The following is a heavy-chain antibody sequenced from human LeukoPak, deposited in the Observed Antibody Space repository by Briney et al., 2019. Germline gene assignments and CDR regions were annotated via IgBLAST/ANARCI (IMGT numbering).Heavy chain of an antibody. CDR1: GYTFSSYA. J-gene: IGHJ6*02. D-gene: IGHD6-13*01. Sequence: TGGSLRLSCSASGYTFSSYAVHWVRQAPGKGLEYVSAISSNGGSTYYADSVKGRSTISRDNSKNTLYLQMSSLRAEDTAVYYCVKAGASSSWEVYYYYYGMDVWGQGTTVTVSS. CDR2: ISSNGGST. V-gene: IGHV3-64D*09. CDR3: VKAGASSSWEVYYYYYGMDV.